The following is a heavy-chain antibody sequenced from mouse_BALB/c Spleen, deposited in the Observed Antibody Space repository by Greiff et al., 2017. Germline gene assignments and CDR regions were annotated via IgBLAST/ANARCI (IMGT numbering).Heavy chain of an antibody. CDR1: GYTFTSYY. CDR3: AREEAYGGSLYYYAMDY. J-gene: IGHJ4*01. CDR2: IYPGNVNT. V-gene: IGHV1S56*01. Sequence: QVQLQQSGPELVKPGASVRISCKASGYTFTSYYIHWVKQRPGQGLEWIGWIYPGNVNTKYNEKFKGKATLTADKSSSTAYMQLSSLTSEDSAVYFCAREEAYGGSLYYYAMDYWGQGTSVTVSS. D-gene: IGHD1-1*02.